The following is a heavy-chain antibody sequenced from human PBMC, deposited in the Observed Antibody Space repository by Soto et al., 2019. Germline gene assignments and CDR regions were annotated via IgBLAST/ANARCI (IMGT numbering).Heavy chain of an antibody. Sequence: SETLSLTCTVSGGSISSYYWSWIRQPPGKGLEWIGYIYYSGSTNYNPSLKSRVTISVDTSKNQFSLKLSSVTAADTAVYYCARHRSSGRGFDYWGQGTLVTVSS. J-gene: IGHJ4*02. CDR2: IYYSGST. D-gene: IGHD2-15*01. CDR1: GGSISSYY. V-gene: IGHV4-59*08. CDR3: ARHRSSGRGFDY.